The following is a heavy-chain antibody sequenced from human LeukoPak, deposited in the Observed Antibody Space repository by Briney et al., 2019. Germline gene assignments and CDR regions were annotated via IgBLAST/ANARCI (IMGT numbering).Heavy chain of an antibody. Sequence: GESLKISCKGSGYSFTSYWIGWVRQMPGKGLEWMGMIHPDNSDIRYSPSFQGQVTISVDKSISTAYLQWSSLKASDTAMYYCARHRGTSFRGYYYYYIDVWGKGTTVTVSS. V-gene: IGHV5-51*01. CDR1: GYSFTSYW. J-gene: IGHJ6*03. CDR2: IHPDNSDI. CDR3: ARHRGTSFRGYYYYYIDV. D-gene: IGHD2-2*01.